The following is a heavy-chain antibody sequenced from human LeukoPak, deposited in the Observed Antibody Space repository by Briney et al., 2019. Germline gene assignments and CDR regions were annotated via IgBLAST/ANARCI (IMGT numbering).Heavy chain of an antibody. CDR3: ARAGLISGWYGNWFDP. CDR1: GGSISSSSYS. D-gene: IGHD6-19*01. J-gene: IGHJ5*02. Sequence: PSETLSLTCTVSGGSISSSSYSWGWIRQPPGKGLEWIVSIYYSGSTYYNPSLESRVTISVDTSKNQFSLKLSSVTAADTAVYYCARAGLISGWYGNWFDPWGQGTLVTVSS. V-gene: IGHV4-39*01. CDR2: IYYSGST.